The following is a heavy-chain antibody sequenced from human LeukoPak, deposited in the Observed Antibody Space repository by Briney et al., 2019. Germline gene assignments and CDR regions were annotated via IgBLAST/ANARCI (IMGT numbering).Heavy chain of an antibody. V-gene: IGHV3-30*02. CDR3: AKDYYCSSTSCGIDY. CDR2: IRYDGSNK. D-gene: IGHD2-2*01. CDR1: GFTFSSYG. Sequence: GGSLRLSCAASGFTFSSYGMQWVRQAPGKGLEWVAFIRYDGSNKYYADSVKGRFTISRDNSKNTLYLQMNSLRAEDTAVYYCAKDYYCSSTSCGIDYWGQGTLVTVSS. J-gene: IGHJ4*02.